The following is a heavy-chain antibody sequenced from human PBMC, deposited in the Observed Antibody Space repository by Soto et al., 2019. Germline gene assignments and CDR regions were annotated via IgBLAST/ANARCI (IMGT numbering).Heavy chain of an antibody. D-gene: IGHD2-8*01. CDR2: MSYDGSEK. J-gene: IGHJ6*02. CDR3: ARVGGYCTNGVCLAIGMDV. CDR1: GFTFRSYA. V-gene: IGHV3-30-3*01. Sequence: QVQLVESGGGVVQPGRSLRLSCIASGFTFRSYAFHWVRQAPGKGLEWVALMSYDGSEKYHADSVKGRFTISRDNSKNTLYLQMNRLRAEDTALYYCARVGGYCTNGVCLAIGMDVWGQGTTVTVSS.